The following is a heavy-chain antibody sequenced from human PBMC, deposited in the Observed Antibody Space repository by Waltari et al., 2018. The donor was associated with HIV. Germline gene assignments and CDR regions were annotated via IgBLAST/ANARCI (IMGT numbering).Heavy chain of an antibody. CDR2: IYTSGST. V-gene: IGHV4-61*02. Sequence: QVQLQESGPGLVKPSQTLSLTCTVSGGSISSGSYYWSWIRQPAGKGLEWIGRIYTSGSTNYNPSLKSRVTISVDTSKNQFSLKLSSVTAADTAVYYCARGGHGYYDSSGYNDAFDIWGQGTMVTVSS. D-gene: IGHD3-22*01. CDR3: ARGGHGYYDSSGYNDAFDI. CDR1: GGSISSGSYY. J-gene: IGHJ3*02.